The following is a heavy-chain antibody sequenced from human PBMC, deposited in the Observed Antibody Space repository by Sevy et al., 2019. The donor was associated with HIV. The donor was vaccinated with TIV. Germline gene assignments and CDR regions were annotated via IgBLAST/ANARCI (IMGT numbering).Heavy chain of an antibody. CDR3: TKDGGGGGYKPKDV. V-gene: IGHV3-15*01. Sequence: GGSLRLSCAASGFTFSNAWMSWVRQAPGKGLEWVGRIKSKTDGGTTDYAAPVKGRFTFSRDDSKNTLYLQMNSLKTEDTAVYYCTKDGGGGGYKPKDVWGKGTTVTVSS. CDR1: GFTFSNAW. J-gene: IGHJ6*04. D-gene: IGHD5-18*01. CDR2: IKSKTDGGTT.